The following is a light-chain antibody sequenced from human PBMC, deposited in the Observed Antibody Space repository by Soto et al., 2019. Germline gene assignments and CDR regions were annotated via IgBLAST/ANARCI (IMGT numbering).Light chain of an antibody. J-gene: IGKJ5*01. CDR2: DAS. V-gene: IGKV3-11*01. CDR1: QSVSSY. Sequence: EVVLTQSPGTLSLSPGERATLSCRASQSVSSYLAWYQQKPGQAPRLLIYDASNRATGVPARFSGSGSGTDFTRTISSLEPEDFAIYYCQQRSNWPPITFGQGKRPESK. CDR3: QQRSNWPPIT.